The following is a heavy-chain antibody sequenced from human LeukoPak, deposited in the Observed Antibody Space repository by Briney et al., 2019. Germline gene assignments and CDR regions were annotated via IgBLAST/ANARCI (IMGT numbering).Heavy chain of an antibody. J-gene: IGHJ3*01. V-gene: IGHV1-2*02. CDR1: GYNFSVYY. D-gene: IGHD2-15*01. Sequence: GASVKVSCKGSGYNFSVYYMLWVRQAPGQGLEWMGWMDPNSGDTIYAPKFQGRVSMTRDTSITTAYMELSSLTFDDSAMYYCATRGGLTPNTLAMWGHGTMVTVSS. CDR2: MDPNSGDT. CDR3: ATRGGLTPNTLAM.